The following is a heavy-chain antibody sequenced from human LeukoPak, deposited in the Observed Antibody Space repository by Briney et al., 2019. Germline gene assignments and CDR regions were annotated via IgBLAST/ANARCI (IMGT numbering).Heavy chain of an antibody. CDR3: AIPAGGNNWFDP. CDR1: GCTFSSYA. D-gene: IGHD3-16*01. Sequence: ASVKVSCKASGCTFSSYAISWVRQAPGQGLEWMGGIIPIFGTANYAQKFQGRVTITTDESTSTAYMELSSLRSEDTAVYYCAIPAGGNNWFDPWGQGTLVTVSS. J-gene: IGHJ5*02. V-gene: IGHV1-69*05. CDR2: IIPIFGTA.